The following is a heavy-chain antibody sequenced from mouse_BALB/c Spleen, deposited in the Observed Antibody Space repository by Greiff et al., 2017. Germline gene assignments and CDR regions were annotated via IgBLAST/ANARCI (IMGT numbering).Heavy chain of an antibody. CDR2: IWTGGGT. Sequence: VKLMESGPGLVAPSQSLSITCTVSGFSLTSYDISWIRQPPGKGLEWLGVIWTGGGTNYNSAFMSRLSISKDNSKSQVFLKMNSLQTDDTAIDYCVREGVFSGYFDYWGQGTTLTVSS. CDR3: VREGVFSGYFDY. D-gene: IGHD3-2*02. J-gene: IGHJ2*01. CDR1: GFSLTSYD. V-gene: IGHV2-9-2*01.